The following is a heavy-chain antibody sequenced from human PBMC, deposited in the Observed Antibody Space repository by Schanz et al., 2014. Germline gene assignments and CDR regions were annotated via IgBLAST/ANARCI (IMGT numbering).Heavy chain of an antibody. J-gene: IGHJ5*02. CDR3: STTPNFYASGTYSWFDP. CDR1: GFTFSSYG. D-gene: IGHD3-10*01. Sequence: EVQLVESGGGLVQPGGSLRLSCAASGFTFSSYGMSWVRQGPGNRLEWVGRIKSRSDGGTTDYAAPVKGRFIISRDDSRNTLYLQMSGLKTEDTAVYYCSTTPNFYASGTYSWFDPWGQGTRVTVSS. CDR2: IKSRSDGGTT. V-gene: IGHV3-15*01.